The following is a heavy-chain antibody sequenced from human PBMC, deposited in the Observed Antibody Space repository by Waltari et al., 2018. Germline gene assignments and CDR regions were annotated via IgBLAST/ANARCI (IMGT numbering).Heavy chain of an antibody. D-gene: IGHD2-21*01. CDR2: IKQDGSEK. CDR3: ASLAGKSGNFDY. Sequence: EVQLVESGGGLVQPGGSLRLSCAASGFTFRSYWMSWVRQAPGKGLEWVANIKQDGSEKYYVDSVKGRFTISRDNAKNSLYLQMNSLRAEDTAVYYCASLAGKSGNFDYWGQGTLVTVSS. CDR1: GFTFRSYW. V-gene: IGHV3-7*01. J-gene: IGHJ4*02.